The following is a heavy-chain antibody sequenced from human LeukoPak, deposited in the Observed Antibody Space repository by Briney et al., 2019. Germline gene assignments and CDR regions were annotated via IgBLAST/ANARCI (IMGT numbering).Heavy chain of an antibody. CDR3: AKGGPYDFWSGYPEYYFDY. CDR2: IYPEDSET. CDR1: GYSINNYW. D-gene: IGHD3-3*01. J-gene: IGHJ4*02. V-gene: IGHV5-51*01. Sequence: GESLKISCKGSGYSINNYWIGWVRQMPGKGLEWMGIIYPEDSETTYSPSFQGQVTISADKSIGSAYLQWSSLKASDTAIYYCAKGGPYDFWSGYPEYYFDYWGQGTLVTVSS.